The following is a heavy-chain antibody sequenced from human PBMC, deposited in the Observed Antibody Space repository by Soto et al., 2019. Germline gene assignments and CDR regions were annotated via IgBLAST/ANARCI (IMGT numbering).Heavy chain of an antibody. Sequence: GGSLRLSCAASGFTFSSYSMNWVRQAPGKGLEWVSSISSSSSYIYYADSVKGRFTISRDNAKNLLYLQMNSLRAEDTAVYYCARDLRYYYGSGSSGPTYGMDVWGQGTTVTVSS. D-gene: IGHD3-10*01. CDR3: ARDLRYYYGSGSSGPTYGMDV. J-gene: IGHJ6*02. CDR2: ISSSSSYI. V-gene: IGHV3-21*01. CDR1: GFTFSSYS.